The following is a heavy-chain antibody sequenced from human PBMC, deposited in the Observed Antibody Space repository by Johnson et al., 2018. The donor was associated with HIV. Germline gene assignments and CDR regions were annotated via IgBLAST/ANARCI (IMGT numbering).Heavy chain of an antibody. Sequence: VQLVESGGGLIQPGGSLRLSCAASGFTVSSNYMNWVRQPPGKGLEWVSVIYSGGSTYYADSVKGRFTISRDNSKKTLYLQMNTLRPEDTAVYYCARVYSYGVFDIWGQGTMVTVSS. V-gene: IGHV3-53*01. CDR1: GFTVSSNY. CDR3: ARVYSYGVFDI. J-gene: IGHJ3*02. D-gene: IGHD5-18*01. CDR2: IYSGGST.